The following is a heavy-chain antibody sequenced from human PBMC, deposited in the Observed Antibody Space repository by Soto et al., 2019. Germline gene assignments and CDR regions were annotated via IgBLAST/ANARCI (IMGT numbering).Heavy chain of an antibody. D-gene: IGHD3-16*01. V-gene: IGHV4-39*01. CDR3: ARHDYVWGSFDY. J-gene: IGHJ4*02. Sequence: SETLSLTCTVSGGSISSSSYYWGWIRQPPGKGLEWIGSIYYSGSTYYNPSLKSRVTISVDTSKNQFSLKLSSVTAADTAVYYCARHDYVWGSFDYWGQGTLVTVSS. CDR2: IYYSGST. CDR1: GGSISSSSYY.